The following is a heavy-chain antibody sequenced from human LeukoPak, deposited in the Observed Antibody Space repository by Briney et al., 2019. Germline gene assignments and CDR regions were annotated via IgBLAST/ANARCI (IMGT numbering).Heavy chain of an antibody. CDR1: GGSFSGYY. J-gene: IGHJ4*02. D-gene: IGHD3-10*01. CDR2: INHSGST. CDR3: ARGRIELLWCGIPQYYFDY. V-gene: IGHV4-34*01. Sequence: PSETLSLTCAVSGGSFSGYYWSWIRQPPGKGLERIGEINHSGSTNYNPSLKSRVTISVDTSKNQFSLTLSSVTAADTAVYYCARGRIELLWCGIPQYYFDYWGQETLVTVSS.